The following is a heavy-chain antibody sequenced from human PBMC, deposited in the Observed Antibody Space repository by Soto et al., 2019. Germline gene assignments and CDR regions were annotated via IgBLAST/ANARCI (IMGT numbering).Heavy chain of an antibody. CDR3: ARGRGSYRYYYGMEV. CDR2: IYYSGST. J-gene: IGHJ6*02. V-gene: IGHV4-39*01. D-gene: IGHD1-26*01. CDR1: GGSISSSSFH. Sequence: SETLSLTCTVSGGSISSSSFHWGWIRQPPGKGLEWIGSIYYSGSTYYSPSLKSRVTISVDTSKNQFSLKLSSVTAADTAVYYCARGRGSYRYYYGMEVWGQGTTVTVSS.